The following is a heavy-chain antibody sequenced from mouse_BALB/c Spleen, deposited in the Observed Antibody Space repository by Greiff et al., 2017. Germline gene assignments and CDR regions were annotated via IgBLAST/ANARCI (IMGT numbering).Heavy chain of an antibody. J-gene: IGHJ3*01. CDR2: INPNNGGT. Sequence: VQLKESGPELVKPGASVKIPCKASGYTFTDYNMDWVKQSHGKSLEWIGDINPNNGGTIYNQKFKGKATLTVDKSSSTAYMELRSLTSEDTAVYYCAREGTARATGAYWGQGTLVTVSA. CDR3: AREGTARATGAY. D-gene: IGHD3-2*01. CDR1: GYTFTDYN. V-gene: IGHV1-18*01.